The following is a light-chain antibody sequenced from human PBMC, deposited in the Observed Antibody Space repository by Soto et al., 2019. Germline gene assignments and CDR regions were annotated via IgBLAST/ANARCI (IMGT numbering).Light chain of an antibody. V-gene: IGLV2-11*01. CDR1: SSDIGGYYY. CDR2: DAT. J-gene: IGLJ1*01. CDR3: FSYARSYTFYV. Sequence: QSALTQPRSVSGSPGQSVTISCTGTSSDIGGYYYVSWYQQHPGKAPNLMIYDATKRPSGVPDRFSGSKSGTTASLTISGLQAEDEADYYCFSYARSYTFYVFGTGTKVTVL.